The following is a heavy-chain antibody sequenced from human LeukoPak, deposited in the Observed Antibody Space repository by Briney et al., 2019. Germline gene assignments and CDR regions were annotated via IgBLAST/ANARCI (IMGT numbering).Heavy chain of an antibody. D-gene: IGHD5-18*01. J-gene: IGHJ4*02. Sequence: GGSLRLSCAVSGFSFTNVWMNWVRQAPGKGLEWVGRIKNKDEGEKTDYAAPVKGRFTISRDDSKATLFLQMNSLKMEDTAIYYRTTGIGYGGGYWGQGTLVSVSS. CDR3: TTGIGYGGGY. CDR2: IKNKDEGEKT. V-gene: IGHV3-15*07. CDR1: GFSFTNVW.